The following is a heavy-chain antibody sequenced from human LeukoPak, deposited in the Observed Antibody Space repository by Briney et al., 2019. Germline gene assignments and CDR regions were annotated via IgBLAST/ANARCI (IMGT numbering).Heavy chain of an antibody. CDR1: GFTFSNAW. J-gene: IGHJ4*02. CDR2: IKSKTDGGTT. CDR3: TTDYYDSSGLGQPVDY. Sequence: GGSLRLYCAASGFTFSNAWMSWVRQAPGKGLEWVGRIKSKTDGGTTEYAAPVKGRFTISRDDSKNTLYLQMNSLKTEDTAVYYCTTDYYDSSGLGQPVDYWGQGTLVTVSS. V-gene: IGHV3-15*01. D-gene: IGHD3-22*01.